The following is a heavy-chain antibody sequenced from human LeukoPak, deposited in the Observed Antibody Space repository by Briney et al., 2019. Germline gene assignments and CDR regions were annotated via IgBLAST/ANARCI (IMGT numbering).Heavy chain of an antibody. V-gene: IGHV4-59*12. CDR1: GDSISSYY. Sequence: SETLSLTCNDSGDSISSYYWSWIRQPPGKGLEWIAYIYYSGDTNYNPSLKSRVTISVDTSKNQFSLKLSSVTAADTAVYYCASRLYYYDSSGYSFYGMDVWGQGTTVTVSS. CDR3: ASRLYYYDSSGYSFYGMDV. D-gene: IGHD3-22*01. J-gene: IGHJ6*02. CDR2: IYYSGDT.